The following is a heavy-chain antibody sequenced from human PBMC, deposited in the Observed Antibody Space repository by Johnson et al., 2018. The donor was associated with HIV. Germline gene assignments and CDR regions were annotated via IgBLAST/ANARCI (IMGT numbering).Heavy chain of an antibody. J-gene: IGHJ3*02. Sequence: VQLVESGGGLVQPGGSLRLSCTASGFTASSNYISWVRQAPGKGLEWVSVIYTDDSIYYADSVKGRFTISRDNSKNTLYLQMNSLRAEDTAVYYCAREGVWVKACDIWGQGTMVTVSS. D-gene: IGHD1-26*01. CDR2: IYTDDSI. V-gene: IGHV3-66*01. CDR3: AREGVWVKACDI. CDR1: GFTASSNY.